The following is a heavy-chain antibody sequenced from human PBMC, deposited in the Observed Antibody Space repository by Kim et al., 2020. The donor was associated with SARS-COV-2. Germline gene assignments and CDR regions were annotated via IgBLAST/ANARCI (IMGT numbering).Heavy chain of an antibody. CDR3: ARNLVGDTDLGP. D-gene: IGHD1-26*01. V-gene: IGHV3-30*03. CDR2: ISCEGSAQ. Sequence: GGSLRLSCAASGFTFSSHVMNWVRQAPGKGLEWVALISCEGSAQKYTDSVKGRFTVSRDNSKNTLFLQMNSLRPEDTAVYYCARNLVGDTDLGPWGQGTLVTVFS. J-gene: IGHJ5*02. CDR1: GFTFSSHV.